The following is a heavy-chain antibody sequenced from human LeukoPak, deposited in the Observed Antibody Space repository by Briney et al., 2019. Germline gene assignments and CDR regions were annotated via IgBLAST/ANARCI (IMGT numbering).Heavy chain of an antibody. Sequence: GGSLRLSCAASGFTFSSYSMNWVRQAPGKGLEWVSSISSSSSYIYYADSVKGRFTISRDSAKNSLYLQMNSLRAEDTAVYYCARDSGSYYLRFDYWGQGTLVTVSS. D-gene: IGHD1-26*01. CDR1: GFTFSSYS. CDR2: ISSSSSYI. V-gene: IGHV3-21*01. CDR3: ARDSGSYYLRFDY. J-gene: IGHJ4*02.